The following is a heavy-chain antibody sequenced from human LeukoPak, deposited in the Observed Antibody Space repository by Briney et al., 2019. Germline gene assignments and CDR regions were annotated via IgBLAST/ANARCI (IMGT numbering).Heavy chain of an antibody. CDR1: GFTFSSYG. V-gene: IGHV3-33*01. Sequence: GGSLRLSCAASGFTFSSYGMHWVRQAPGKGLEWVAVIWYDGSNKYYADSVKGRFTISRDNSENTLYLQMNSLRAEDTAVYYCARSTGLADYYFDYWGQGTLVTVSS. D-gene: IGHD1-1*01. CDR3: ARSTGLADYYFDY. CDR2: IWYDGSNK. J-gene: IGHJ4*02.